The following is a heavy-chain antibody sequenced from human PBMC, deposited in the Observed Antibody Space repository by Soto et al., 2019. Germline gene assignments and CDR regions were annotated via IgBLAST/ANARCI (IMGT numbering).Heavy chain of an antibody. V-gene: IGHV4-30-2*01. CDR2: LYHGGAT. CDR3: ARAFTAMGLFDS. J-gene: IGHJ4*02. D-gene: IGHD5-18*01. Sequence: SETLSLTCAVSGSSISSGAYSCSCIRQPPGKGLEWIGYLYHGGATYSNPSLKNRVTISGDWSKNQFSLKLNSVTAADTAVYYCARAFTAMGLFDSWGPGTLVTVSS. CDR1: GSSISSGAYS.